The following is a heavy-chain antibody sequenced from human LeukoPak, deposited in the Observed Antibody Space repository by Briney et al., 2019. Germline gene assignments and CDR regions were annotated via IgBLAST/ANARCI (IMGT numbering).Heavy chain of an antibody. V-gene: IGHV3-23*01. CDR3: AKGSYYYDSADYFDY. Sequence: PGGSLRLSCAASGFTFSSYAMSWVRHAPGKGLEWVSTLSGSGGNTYYADSVNGRVTIYRDNSKTPLYLQMNSLRAEDTAVYHCAKGSYYYDSADYFDYWGQGTLVTVSS. D-gene: IGHD3-22*01. CDR2: LSGSGGNT. CDR1: GFTFSSYA. J-gene: IGHJ4*02.